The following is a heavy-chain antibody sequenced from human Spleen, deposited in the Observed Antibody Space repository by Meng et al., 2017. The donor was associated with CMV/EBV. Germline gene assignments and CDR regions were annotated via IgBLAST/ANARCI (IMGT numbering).Heavy chain of an antibody. CDR3: AREDFGVVGSYIYHGMDV. Sequence: ASVKVSCKASGYTFTKNYIHWVRQAPGQGLEWMGWINPNSGDKNYAPNLHGRLTVTRDRSISTAYMELSSLNSDDTAVYYCAREDFGVVGSYIYHGMDVWGQGTTVTVSS. J-gene: IGHJ6*02. CDR1: GYTFTKNY. D-gene: IGHD3-3*01. CDR2: INPNSGDK. V-gene: IGHV1-2*02.